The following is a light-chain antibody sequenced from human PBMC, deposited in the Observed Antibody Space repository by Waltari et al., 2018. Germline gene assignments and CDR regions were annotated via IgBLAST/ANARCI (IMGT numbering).Light chain of an antibody. CDR1: GSAIDASDF. CDR3: TSQTLDGVVL. V-gene: IGLV2-14*03. Sequence: QSALTQPASVSGAPAQAITISCTAIGSAIDASDFASCYQHHPGNGPRVIIYDVTNPRSGISDRFSASKSANTASLTISGLQPEDEGDYYCTSQTLDGVVLFGGGTQVTVL. J-gene: IGLJ3*02. CDR2: DVT.